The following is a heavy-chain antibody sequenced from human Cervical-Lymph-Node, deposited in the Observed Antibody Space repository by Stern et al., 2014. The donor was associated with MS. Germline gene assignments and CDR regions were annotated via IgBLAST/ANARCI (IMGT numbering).Heavy chain of an antibody. CDR1: GYTFTSYW. CDR2: IFPGGSDI. Sequence: VQLVQSGPEVKRPGESLKISCQASGYTFTSYWIGWVRQMPGKGLEWIAIIFPGGSDIRYSPSFQGQVTISADKSSTASMLQWNNRKAADTAIYYCARQRYFDYWGQGTLVTVSS. CDR3: ARQRYFDY. J-gene: IGHJ4*02. V-gene: IGHV5-51*01.